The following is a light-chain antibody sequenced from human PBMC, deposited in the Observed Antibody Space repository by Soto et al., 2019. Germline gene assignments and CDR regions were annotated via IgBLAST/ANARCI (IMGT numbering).Light chain of an antibody. CDR1: QTVTSSN. J-gene: IGKJ1*01. V-gene: IGKV3-20*01. CDR3: QQYDSSPWT. Sequence: EIVLTQSPCTLSLSPGERATLSCRASQTVTSSNLAWYQQKRGQAPRLLIFGASSRATGIPDRFGGSGSGTDFTLTITRLEPEDSAVYYCQQYDSSPWTFGQGTKVDIK. CDR2: GAS.